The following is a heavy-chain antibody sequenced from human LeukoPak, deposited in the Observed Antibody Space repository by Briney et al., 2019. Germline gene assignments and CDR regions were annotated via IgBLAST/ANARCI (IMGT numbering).Heavy chain of an antibody. D-gene: IGHD2-2*01. V-gene: IGHV1-46*02. CDR2: IKPSGGST. CDR3: ARGGCSSTSCYGPYYYYYYYMDV. CDR1: GYTFNSYY. Sequence: GASVKVSCKASGYTFNSYYIHWVRQAPGQGLEWMGIIKPSGGSTSYAQKFQGRVTMTRNTSISTAYMELSSLRSEDTAVYYCARGGCSSTSCYGPYYYYYYYMDVWGKGTTVTISS. J-gene: IGHJ6*03.